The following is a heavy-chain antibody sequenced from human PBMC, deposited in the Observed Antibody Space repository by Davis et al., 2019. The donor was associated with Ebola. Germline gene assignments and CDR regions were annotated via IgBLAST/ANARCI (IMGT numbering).Heavy chain of an antibody. CDR3: VKTTDRYYYDS. D-gene: IGHD4-11*01. Sequence: GESLKISCSASGFTFSNYAMHWVRQAPGKGLEYVSAISVSPYSTYYGDSVKGRFTISRDDSQNTLHLQMSSLRIEDTAVYYCVKTTDRYYYDSWGQGTLVTVSS. CDR1: GFTFSNYA. J-gene: IGHJ4*02. CDR2: ISVSPYST. V-gene: IGHV3-64D*06.